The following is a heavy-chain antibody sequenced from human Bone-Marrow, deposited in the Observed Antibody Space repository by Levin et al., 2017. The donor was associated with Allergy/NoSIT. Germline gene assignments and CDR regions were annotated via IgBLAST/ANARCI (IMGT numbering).Heavy chain of an antibody. CDR1: GFSLSTYW. Sequence: AGGSLRLSCAVSGFSLSTYWMSWVRQAPGKGLEWVASIKQDGGERTYGDSVKGRFTISRDTAKNSVYLQMNSLRAEDTAVYFCARERNRFFDNWGQGILVTVSS. V-gene: IGHV3-7*01. CDR3: ARERNRFFDN. CDR2: IKQDGGER. J-gene: IGHJ4*02. D-gene: IGHD2/OR15-2a*01.